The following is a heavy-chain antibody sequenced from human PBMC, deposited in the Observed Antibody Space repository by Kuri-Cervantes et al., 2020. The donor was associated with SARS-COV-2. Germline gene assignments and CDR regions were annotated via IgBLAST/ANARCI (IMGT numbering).Heavy chain of an antibody. D-gene: IGHD3-3*01. CDR1: GFTLEKYV. CDR2: ISNDGVNK. J-gene: IGHJ4*02. V-gene: IGHV3-30-3*01. CDR3: ARGINYDFWSGPHY. Sequence: LSLTCAASGFTLEKYVMHWVRQAPGKGLEWVAVISNDGVNKNYADSVKGRFTISRDNSKNTLFLQMNSLRAEDTAVYYCARGINYDFWSGPHYWGQGTLVTVSS.